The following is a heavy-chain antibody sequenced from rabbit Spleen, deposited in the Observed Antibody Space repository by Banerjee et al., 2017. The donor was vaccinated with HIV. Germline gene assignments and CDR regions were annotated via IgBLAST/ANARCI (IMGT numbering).Heavy chain of an antibody. D-gene: IGHD4-1*01. V-gene: IGHV1S45*01. CDR1: GFSFSGNYY. CDR2: IAAGNGGT. Sequence: QEQLVESGGGLVQPEGSLTLTCTASGFSFSGNYYMCWVRQAPGKGPEWIACIAAGNGGTYYASWAKGRFTISKTSSTTVTLQMTSLTAADTATYLCARDLAGAIGWNFYLWGPGTLVTVS. CDR3: ARDLAGAIGWNFYL. J-gene: IGHJ4*01.